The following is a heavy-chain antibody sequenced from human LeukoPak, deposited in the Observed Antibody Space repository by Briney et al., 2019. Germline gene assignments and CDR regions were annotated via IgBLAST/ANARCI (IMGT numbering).Heavy chain of an antibody. Sequence: GGSLRLSCAASGFTFSSFGMYWVRQAPGKGLEWVAFIRNDGSTKYYADSVKGRFTISRDNSKNTLYLQMNSLRAEDTAVYYCARDWYMDVWGKGTTVTVSS. CDR1: GFTFSSFG. V-gene: IGHV3-30*02. CDR2: IRNDGSTK. J-gene: IGHJ6*03. CDR3: ARDWYMDV.